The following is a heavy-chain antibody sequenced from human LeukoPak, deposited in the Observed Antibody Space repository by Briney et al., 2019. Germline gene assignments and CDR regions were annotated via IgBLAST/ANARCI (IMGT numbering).Heavy chain of an antibody. CDR1: GFTFSDYY. CDR2: ISSSGSTI. J-gene: IGHJ4*02. D-gene: IGHD3-10*01. V-gene: IGHV3-11*01. CDR3: AKDFGVRSVTYHFDY. Sequence: GGSLRLSCAASGFTFSDYYMSWIRQAPGKGLEWVSYISSSGSTIYYADSVKGRFTISRDNSKNTLYLQMNSLRAEDTAVYYCAKDFGVRSVTYHFDYWGQGTLVTVSS.